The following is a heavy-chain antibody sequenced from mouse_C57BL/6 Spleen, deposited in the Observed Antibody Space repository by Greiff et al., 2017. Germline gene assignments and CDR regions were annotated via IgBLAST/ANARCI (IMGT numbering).Heavy chain of an antibody. D-gene: IGHD1-1*01. V-gene: IGHV1-9*01. CDR1: GYTFTGYW. CDR2: ILPGSGNT. Sequence: QVQLQQSGAELMKPGASVKLSCKATGYTFTGYWIEWVKQRPGHGLEWIGEILPGSGNTNYNEKFKGKATFTADTSSNTAYMQLSSLTTEDSAIYYCARNGRPYYYAMDYWGQGTSVTVSS. J-gene: IGHJ4*01. CDR3: ARNGRPYYYAMDY.